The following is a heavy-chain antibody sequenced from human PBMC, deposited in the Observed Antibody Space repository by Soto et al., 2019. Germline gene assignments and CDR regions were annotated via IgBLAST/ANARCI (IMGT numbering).Heavy chain of an antibody. J-gene: IGHJ6*02. CDR2: IIPIFGTA. D-gene: IGHD6-19*01. V-gene: IGHV1-69*13. Sequence: SVKVSCKASGGTFSSYAISWVRQAPGQGLEWMGGIIPIFGTANYAQKFQGRVTITADESTSTAYMELSSLRSEDTAVYYCARELYSSGWQPGYGMDVWGQGTTVTVS. CDR3: ARELYSSGWQPGYGMDV. CDR1: GGTFSSYA.